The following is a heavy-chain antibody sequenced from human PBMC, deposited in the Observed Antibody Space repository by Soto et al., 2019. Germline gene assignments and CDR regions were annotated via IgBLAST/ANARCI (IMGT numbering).Heavy chain of an antibody. CDR1: GFTVSSNY. J-gene: IGHJ3*02. CDR2: IYSGGSK. Sequence: EVQLVESGGGLVQPGGSLRLSCAASGFTVSSNYMSWVRQAPGKGLEWVSDIYSGGSKYYADSVKGRFIISRDNSTNTMYLQMNSLRAEDTAVYYCARGHGDYVDDAFDIWGQGTMVTVSS. D-gene: IGHD4-17*01. V-gene: IGHV3-66*01. CDR3: ARGHGDYVDDAFDI.